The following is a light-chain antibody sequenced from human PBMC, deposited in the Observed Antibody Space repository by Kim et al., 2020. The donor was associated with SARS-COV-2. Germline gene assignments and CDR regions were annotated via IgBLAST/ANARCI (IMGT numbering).Light chain of an antibody. CDR1: KLGDKY. Sequence: SWSPGQTASITCSGDKLGDKYACWYQQKPAQSPVLVIYQDSKRPSGIPERFSGSNSGNTATLTISGTQAMDEADYYCQAWDSSTVVFGGGTQLTVL. J-gene: IGLJ2*01. V-gene: IGLV3-1*01. CDR3: QAWDSSTVV. CDR2: QDS.